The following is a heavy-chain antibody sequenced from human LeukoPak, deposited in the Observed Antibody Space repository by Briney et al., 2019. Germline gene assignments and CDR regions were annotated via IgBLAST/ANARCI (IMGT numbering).Heavy chain of an antibody. J-gene: IGHJ5*02. CDR2: ISSSSYI. CDR3: ARSRGGGITIFKTPRPAFDP. V-gene: IGHV3-21*01. CDR1: GFTFSSYS. D-gene: IGHD3-3*01. Sequence: PGGSLRLSCAASGFTFSSYSMNWVRQAPGRGLEWVSSISSSSYIYYADSVEGRFTISRDNAKNSLYLQMNSLRAEDTAVYYCARSRGGGITIFKTPRPAFDPWGQGTLVTVSS.